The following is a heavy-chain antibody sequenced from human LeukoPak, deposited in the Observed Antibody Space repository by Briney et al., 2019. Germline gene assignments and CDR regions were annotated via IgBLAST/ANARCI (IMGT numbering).Heavy chain of an antibody. J-gene: IGHJ6*03. V-gene: IGHV4-59*01. CDR2: IYYSGST. CDR3: ASCALQYNYYYMDV. Sequence: PSETLSLTCTVSGGSISSYYWSWIRQPPGKGLEWIGYIYYSGSTNYNPSLKSRVTISVDTSKNQFSLKLSSVTAADTAVYYCASCALQYNYYYMDVWGKGTTVTVSS. D-gene: IGHD4-11*01. CDR1: GGSISSYY.